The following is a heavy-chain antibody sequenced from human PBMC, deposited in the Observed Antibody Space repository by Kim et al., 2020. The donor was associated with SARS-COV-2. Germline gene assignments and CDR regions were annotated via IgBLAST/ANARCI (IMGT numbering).Heavy chain of an antibody. CDR3: ARLEGDSSGYPPVYYYYGMDV. D-gene: IGHD3-22*01. CDR2: IYPGDSDT. Sequence: GESLKISCKGSGYSFTSYWIGWVRQMPGKGLEWMGIIYPGDSDTRYSPSFQGQVTISADKSISTSYLQWSSLKASDTAMYYCARLEGDSSGYPPVYYYYGMDVWGQGTTVTVSS. CDR1: GYSFTSYW. V-gene: IGHV5-51*01. J-gene: IGHJ6*02.